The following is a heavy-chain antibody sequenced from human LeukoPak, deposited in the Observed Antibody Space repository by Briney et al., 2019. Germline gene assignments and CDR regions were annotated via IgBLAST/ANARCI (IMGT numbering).Heavy chain of an antibody. CDR3: VRPHYGAFDY. Sequence: PSGTLSLTCAVYGGSFSGYYWSWIRQPPGKGLEWIGEINHSGSTNYNPSLKSRVTISVDTSKNQFSLKLSSVTAADTAVYYCVRPHYGAFDYWGQGTLVTVSS. J-gene: IGHJ4*02. CDR1: GGSFSGYY. V-gene: IGHV4-34*01. CDR2: INHSGST. D-gene: IGHD4-17*01.